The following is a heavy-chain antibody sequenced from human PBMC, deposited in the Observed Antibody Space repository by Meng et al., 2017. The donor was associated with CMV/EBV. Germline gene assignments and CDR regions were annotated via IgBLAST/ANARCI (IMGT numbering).Heavy chain of an antibody. CDR1: GFTFSSYS. Sequence: GESLKTSCAASGFTFSSYSMNWVRQAPGKGLEWVSSISSSSSYIYYADSVKGRFTISRDNAKNSLYLQMNSLRAEDTAVYYCARDDDESHYYYYGMDVWGQGTTVTVSS. CDR2: ISSSSSYI. V-gene: IGHV3-21*01. CDR3: ARDDDESHYYYYGMDV. J-gene: IGHJ6*02.